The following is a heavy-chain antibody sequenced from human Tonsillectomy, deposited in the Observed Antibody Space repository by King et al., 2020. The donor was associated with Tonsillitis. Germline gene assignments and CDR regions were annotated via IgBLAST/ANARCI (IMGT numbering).Heavy chain of an antibody. CDR1: GFTFSTFG. J-gene: IGHJ6*02. CDR3: ASAFGSVSWNGMDV. CDR2: IRYDGSNK. Sequence: VQLVESGGGVVQPGGSLRLSCAASGFTFSTFGMHWVRQAPGKGLEWVAFIRYDGSNKYYPDSVKGRFTISRDNSKNTLYLQMNSLRAEDTAVYYCASAFGSVSWNGMDVWGQGTTVTVS. D-gene: IGHD3-10*01. V-gene: IGHV3-30*02.